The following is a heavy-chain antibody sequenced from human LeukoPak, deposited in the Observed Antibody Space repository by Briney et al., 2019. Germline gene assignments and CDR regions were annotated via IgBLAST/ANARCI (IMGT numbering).Heavy chain of an antibody. CDR2: INHSGST. V-gene: IGHV4-34*01. CDR1: GGSFSGYY. CDR3: ARVLWFGDP. D-gene: IGHD3-10*01. J-gene: IGHJ5*02. Sequence: SETLSLTCAVYGGSFSGYYWSWIRQPPGKGLEWIGEINHSGSTNYNPSLKSRVTISVDTSKNQFSLKLSSVTAADTAVYYCARVLWFGDPWGQGTLATVSS.